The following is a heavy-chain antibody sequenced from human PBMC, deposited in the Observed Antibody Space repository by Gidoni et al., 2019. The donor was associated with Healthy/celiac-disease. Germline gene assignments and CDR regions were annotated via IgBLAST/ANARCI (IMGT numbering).Heavy chain of an antibody. V-gene: IGHV4-34*01. CDR2: INHRGST. D-gene: IGHD3-10*01. J-gene: IGHJ4*02. Sequence: QVQLQQWGAGLLKPSETLSLTCAVYGGSFSGYYWSWIRQPPGKGLEWIGEINHRGSTNYNPSLKSRVTISVDTSKNQFSLKLSSVTAADTAVYYYARAIFAMVRGVISLHYWGQGTLVTVSS. CDR1: GGSFSGYY. CDR3: ARAIFAMVRGVISLHY.